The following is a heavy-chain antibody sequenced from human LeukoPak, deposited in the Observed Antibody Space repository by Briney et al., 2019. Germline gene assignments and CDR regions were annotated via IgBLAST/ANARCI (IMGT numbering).Heavy chain of an antibody. CDR2: INHSGST. Sequence: SETLSLTCAVYGGSFSGYYWSWIRQPPGKGLEWIGEINHSGSTNYNPSLKSRVTISVDTSKNQFSLKLSSVTAADTAVYYCARDVLQYFSVDYWGQGTLVTVSS. CDR1: GGSFSGYY. V-gene: IGHV4-34*01. D-gene: IGHD3-9*01. CDR3: ARDVLQYFSVDY. J-gene: IGHJ4*02.